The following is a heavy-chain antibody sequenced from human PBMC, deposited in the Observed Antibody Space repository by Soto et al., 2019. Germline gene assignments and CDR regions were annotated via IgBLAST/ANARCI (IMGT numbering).Heavy chain of an antibody. CDR2: ISTYNGNT. CDR3: ARGPTDYYDNSANYFLDY. V-gene: IGHV1-18*01. Sequence: QFQLVQSGAEVKKPGASVKVSCKASGYTFITYGVSWVRQAPGQGLDWLGWISTYNGNTRYAERLQGRVTMTTYTTTNTAYMELRNLRSYDTAVYYCARGPTDYYDNSANYFLDYWGQGTLVTVSS. CDR1: GYTFITYG. J-gene: IGHJ4*02. D-gene: IGHD3-22*01.